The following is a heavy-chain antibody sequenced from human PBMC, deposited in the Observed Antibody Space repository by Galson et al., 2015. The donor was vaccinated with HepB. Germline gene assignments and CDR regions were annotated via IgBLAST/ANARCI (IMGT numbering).Heavy chain of an antibody. V-gene: IGHV5-10-1*01. CDR3: ARHKRSSAIYDTSGYYYGLDY. Sequence: QSGAEVKKPGESLRISCKGSGYSFGSYWISWVRQMPGKGLEWMGRIDPSDSESNYSPSFQGRVTISADKSLNTAYLQWSSLKASDTAMYYCARHKRSSAIYDTSGYYYGLDYWGRGTLVTVSS. CDR2: IDPSDSES. D-gene: IGHD3-22*01. CDR1: GYSFGSYW. J-gene: IGHJ4*02.